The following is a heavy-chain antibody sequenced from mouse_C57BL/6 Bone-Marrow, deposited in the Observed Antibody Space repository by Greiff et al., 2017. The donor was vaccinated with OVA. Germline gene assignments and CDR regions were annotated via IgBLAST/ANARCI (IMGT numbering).Heavy chain of an antibody. D-gene: IGHD2-4*01. CDR2: IHPNSGST. CDR1: GYTFTSYW. Sequence: VQLQESGAELVKPGASVKLSCKASGYTFTSYWMHWVKQRPGQGLEWIGMIHPNSGSTNYNEKFKSKATLTVDKSSSTAYMQLSSLTSEDSAVYYCARRGFYYDYFDYWGQGTTLTVSS. V-gene: IGHV1-64*01. CDR3: ARRGFYYDYFDY. J-gene: IGHJ2*01.